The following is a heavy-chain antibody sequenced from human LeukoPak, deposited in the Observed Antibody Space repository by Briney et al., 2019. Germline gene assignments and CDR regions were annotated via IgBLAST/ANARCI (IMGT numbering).Heavy chain of an antibody. CDR3: VRLRYTYGKNFDC. D-gene: IGHD1-14*01. CDR1: GFTFNGYW. V-gene: IGHV3-7*01. J-gene: IGHJ4*02. Sequence: GGSLRLSCAASGFTFNGYWMNWVRQAPGKGLEWVANIQQDGSEKKYVDSVKGRFIIYRDNANNSLYLPMDSLRAEVTAVYYCVRLRYTYGKNFDCWGQRSLVTVSS. CDR2: IQQDGSEK.